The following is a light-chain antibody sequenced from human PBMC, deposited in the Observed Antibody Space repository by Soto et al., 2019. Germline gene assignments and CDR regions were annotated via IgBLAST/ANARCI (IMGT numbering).Light chain of an antibody. CDR1: NSNIGSHT. CDR2: NNN. CDR3: ATWDESLNGGV. Sequence: QSVLTQPPSASGTPGQRVTISCSGSNSNIGSHTVNWYQQLPGTAPKLLIYNNNQRPSGVPDRFSGSKSGTPASLAISGLQSEDEADYYCATWDESLNGGVFGGGTQLTVL. V-gene: IGLV1-44*01. J-gene: IGLJ7*01.